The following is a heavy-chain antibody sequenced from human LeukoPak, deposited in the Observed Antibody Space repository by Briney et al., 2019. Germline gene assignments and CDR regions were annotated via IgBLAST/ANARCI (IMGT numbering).Heavy chain of an antibody. CDR1: GFIFSGYY. CDR3: GTHAGRTGSDD. V-gene: IGHV3-11*01. CDR2: ISGSGGDI. Sequence: GGSLRLSCATSGFIFSGYYMSWIRQAPGKGLEWVSYISGSGGDISYADSVKGRFTISRDNAKDSLYLQMNSLRAEDTAVYYCGTHAGRTGSDDWGQGTLVTVSS. D-gene: IGHD3/OR15-3a*01. J-gene: IGHJ4*02.